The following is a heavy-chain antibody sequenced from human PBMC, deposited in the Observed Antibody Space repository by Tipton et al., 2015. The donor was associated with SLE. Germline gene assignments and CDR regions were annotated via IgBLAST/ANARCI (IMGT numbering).Heavy chain of an antibody. V-gene: IGHV4-59*01. Sequence: TLSLTCTVSGGSISSYYWSWIRQPPGKGLEWIGYIYYSGSTNCNPSLKSRVTISVDTSKNQFSLKLSSVTAADTAVYYCARGTKLGNHYYYYMDVWGKGTTVTVSS. CDR3: ARGTKLGNHYYYYMDV. D-gene: IGHD7-27*01. J-gene: IGHJ6*03. CDR1: GGSISSYY. CDR2: IYYSGST.